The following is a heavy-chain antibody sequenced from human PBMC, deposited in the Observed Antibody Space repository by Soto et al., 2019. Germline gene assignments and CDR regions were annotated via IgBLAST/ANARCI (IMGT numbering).Heavy chain of an antibody. Sequence: TLSLTCTVSGGSISSGGYYWSWIRQHPGKGLEWIGYIYYSGSTYYNPSLKSRVTISVDTSKNQFSLKLSSVTAADTAVYYCARVRYPLDYDFWSGYLDYWGQGTLVTVSS. J-gene: IGHJ4*02. CDR3: ARVRYPLDYDFWSGYLDY. CDR1: GGSISSGGYY. CDR2: IYYSGST. V-gene: IGHV4-31*03. D-gene: IGHD3-3*01.